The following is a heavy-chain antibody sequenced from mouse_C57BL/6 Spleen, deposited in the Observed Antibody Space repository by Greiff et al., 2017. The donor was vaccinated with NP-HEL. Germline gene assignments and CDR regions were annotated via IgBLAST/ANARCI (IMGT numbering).Heavy chain of an antibody. J-gene: IGHJ3*01. D-gene: IGHD2-3*01. V-gene: IGHV1-15*01. CDR3: TRSDASFAY. CDR1: GYTFTDYE. Sequence: QVQLQQSGAELVRPGASVTLSCKASGYTFTDYEMHWVKQTPVHGLEWIGAIDPETGGHAYNQKFKGKAILTANKASSTTDMELRDLTSEYSAVYYCTRSDASFAYWGQGTLVTVSA. CDR2: IDPETGGH.